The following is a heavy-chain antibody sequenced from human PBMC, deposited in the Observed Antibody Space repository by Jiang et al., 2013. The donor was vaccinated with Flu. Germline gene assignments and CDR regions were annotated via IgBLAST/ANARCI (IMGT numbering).Heavy chain of an antibody. CDR3: ARVNRRAVAGTTEGYYYYYGMDV. J-gene: IGHJ6*02. V-gene: IGHV3-48*01. CDR1: GFTFSSYS. Sequence: VQLLESGGGLVQPGGSLRLSCAASGFTFSSYSMNWVRQAPGKGLEWVSYISSSSSTIYYADSVKGRFTISRDNAKNSLYLQMNSLRAEDTAVYYCARVNRRAVAGTTEGYYYYYGMDVVGPRDHGHRLL. CDR2: ISSSSSTI. D-gene: IGHD6-19*01.